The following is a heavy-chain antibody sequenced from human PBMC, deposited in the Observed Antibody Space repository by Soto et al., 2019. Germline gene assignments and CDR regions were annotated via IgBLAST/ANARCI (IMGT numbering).Heavy chain of an antibody. CDR2: ISSGGGTI. Sequence: EVQLVESGGGLEQPGGSLRLSCAASGFIFSTYSMNWVRQAPGRGLEWVSYISSGGGTIYCADSVKGRFTISRDNAKNSPYLQNNSLRAEDTAVYYCARLYCTGGACPSDYWGQGTLVTVSS. V-gene: IGHV3-48*01. D-gene: IGHD2-8*02. J-gene: IGHJ4*02. CDR3: ARLYCTGGACPSDY. CDR1: GFIFSTYS.